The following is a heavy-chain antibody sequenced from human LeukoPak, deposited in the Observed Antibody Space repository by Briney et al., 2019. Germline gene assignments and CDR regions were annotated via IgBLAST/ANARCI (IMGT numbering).Heavy chain of an antibody. Sequence: SETLSLTCTVSGGSINNYYWSWIRQPAGKGLEWIGRIYTSGRTNYNPSLKSRVTMSVDMSENHFSLKLTSVTAEDTALYYCARGGGIPDPDYYYYYYMDVWGKGTTVTVSS. CDR1: GGSINNYY. V-gene: IGHV4-4*07. J-gene: IGHJ6*03. D-gene: IGHD2-2*02. CDR2: IYTSGRT. CDR3: ARGGGIPDPDYYYYYYMDV.